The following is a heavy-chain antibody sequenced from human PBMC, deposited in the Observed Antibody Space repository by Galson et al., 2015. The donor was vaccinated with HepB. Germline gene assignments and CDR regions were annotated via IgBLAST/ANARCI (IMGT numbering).Heavy chain of an antibody. Sequence: SLRLSCAASGFTFRNVYMSWVRQAPGKGLEWVGRIRSKTDGGTTDYAAPVKGRFTISRDDSKNTLYLQMNSLKTEDTAIYYCSTVACGGDCFSGVVAWGQGTLVTVSS. J-gene: IGHJ4*02. CDR3: STVACGGDCFSGVVA. D-gene: IGHD2-21*01. CDR1: GFTFRNVY. V-gene: IGHV3-15*01. CDR2: IRSKTDGGTT.